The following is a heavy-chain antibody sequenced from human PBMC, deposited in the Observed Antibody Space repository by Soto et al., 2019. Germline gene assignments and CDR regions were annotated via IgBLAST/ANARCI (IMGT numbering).Heavy chain of an antibody. V-gene: IGHV4-61*08. Sequence: PXETLSLTCSFSGGSVSSRGFYCTWIRQPPGKGLEWIGYMAFDGRTNYNPSLNSRVTISQDTSKNQFSLKLGSVTAADTAIYYCARIPDIRGWPFDFWGQGTLVSVSS. CDR2: MAFDGRT. CDR3: ARIPDIRGWPFDF. J-gene: IGHJ4*02. D-gene: IGHD6-19*01. CDR1: GGSVSSRGFY.